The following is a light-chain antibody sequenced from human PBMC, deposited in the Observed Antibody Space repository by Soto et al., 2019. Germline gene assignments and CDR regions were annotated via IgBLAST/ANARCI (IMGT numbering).Light chain of an antibody. V-gene: IGLV2-23*03. CDR1: SSDVGSYNL. Sequence: SALTQHASVSGSPGQSITISCTGTSSDVGSYNLVSWYQQHPGKAPKLMIYEGSKRPSGVSNRFSGSKSGNTASLTISGLQAEDEADYYCRSYAGSSTFVVFGGGTKLTVL. J-gene: IGLJ2*01. CDR3: RSYAGSSTFVV. CDR2: EGS.